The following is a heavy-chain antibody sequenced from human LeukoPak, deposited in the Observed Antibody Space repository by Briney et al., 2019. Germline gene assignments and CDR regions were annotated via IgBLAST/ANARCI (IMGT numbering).Heavy chain of an antibody. CDR2: ITSSSSYI. J-gene: IGHJ4*02. CDR1: GFTFSSYS. Sequence: GGSLRLSCATSGFTFSSYSMNWVRQAPGKGLEWVSSITSSSSYIDYADSVKGRFTISRDNAKNSLYLQMNSPRAEDTAVYYCASSDYWGQGTLVTVSS. V-gene: IGHV3-21*01. CDR3: ASSDY.